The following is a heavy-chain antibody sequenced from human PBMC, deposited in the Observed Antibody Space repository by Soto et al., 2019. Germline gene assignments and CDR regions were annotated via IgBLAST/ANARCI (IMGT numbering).Heavy chain of an antibody. J-gene: IGHJ4*02. D-gene: IGHD1-26*01. V-gene: IGHV1-18*01. CDR1: GYTFTSYG. Sequence: VQLVQSGTAVKKPAASVQVSCKASGYTFTSYGISWVRQAPGQGLEWMGWISAYNGNTRYAQKLQGRVTMNTDTSTSTAYMELRSLRYDDTAGYYCARGVGWEPLDYWGQGTLVTVSS. CDR2: ISAYNGNT. CDR3: ARGVGWEPLDY.